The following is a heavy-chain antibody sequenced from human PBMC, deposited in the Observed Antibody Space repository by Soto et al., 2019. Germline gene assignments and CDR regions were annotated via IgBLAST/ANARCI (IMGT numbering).Heavy chain of an antibody. V-gene: IGHV1-18*03. CDR3: ARAPPSGTALDI. J-gene: IGHJ3*02. Sequence: AAVNVSCKAAVYIITTHGITWVRQAPGQGLEWMGWISPHKGNTNYAQKFQDRVTMTTDTPTSTAYMELRSLRSDDMAVYYCARAPPSGTALDIWGQGKMVTVS. CDR1: VYIITTHG. CDR2: ISPHKGNT.